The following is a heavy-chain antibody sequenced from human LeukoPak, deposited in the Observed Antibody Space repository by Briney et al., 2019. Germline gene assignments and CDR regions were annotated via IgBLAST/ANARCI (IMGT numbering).Heavy chain of an antibody. V-gene: IGHV4-30-2*01. CDR3: ARGPPSYCSSTSCYTEDY. J-gene: IGHJ4*02. CDR1: GGSISSGGYS. D-gene: IGHD2-2*02. Sequence: SETLSLTCAVSGGSISSGGYSWSWIRQPPGKGLEWIGYIYHSGSTYYNPSLKSRVTISVDRSKNQFSLKLSSVTAADTAVYYYARGPPSYCSSTSCYTEDYWGQGTLVTVSS. CDR2: IYHSGST.